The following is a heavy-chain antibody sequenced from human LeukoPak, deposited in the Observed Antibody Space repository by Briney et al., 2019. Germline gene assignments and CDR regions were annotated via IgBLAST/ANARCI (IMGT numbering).Heavy chain of an antibody. Sequence: EASVKVSCKASGGTFSSYAIRWVRQAPGQGLEWMGGIIPIFGTANYAQKFQGRVTITTDESTSTAYMELSSLRSEDTAVYYCARNCPPYYYESSGESFPKAFDFWGQGTMVTVS. CDR3: ARNCPPYYYESSGESFPKAFDF. D-gene: IGHD3-22*01. V-gene: IGHV1-69*05. CDR2: IIPIFGTA. CDR1: GGTFSSYA. J-gene: IGHJ3*01.